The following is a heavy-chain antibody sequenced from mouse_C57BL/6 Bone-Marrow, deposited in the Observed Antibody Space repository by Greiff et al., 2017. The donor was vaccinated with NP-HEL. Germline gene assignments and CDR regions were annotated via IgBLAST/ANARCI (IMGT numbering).Heavy chain of an antibody. CDR1: GYTFTSYW. D-gene: IGHD3-3*01. V-gene: IGHV1-69*01. CDR2: IDPSASYT. Sequence: VQLQQPGAELVMPGASVKLSCKASGYTFTSYWMHWVKQRPGQGLEWIGEIDPSASYTNSNQKFTGKSTLTVDKSSSTAYMQLSSLTSEDSAVYYCARSGAGAMDYWGQGTSVTVSS. CDR3: ARSGAGAMDY. J-gene: IGHJ4*01.